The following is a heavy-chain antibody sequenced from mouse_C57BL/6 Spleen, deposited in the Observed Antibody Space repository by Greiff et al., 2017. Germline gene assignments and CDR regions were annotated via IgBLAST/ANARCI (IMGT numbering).Heavy chain of an antibody. CDR3: ARTPRGNLYAMDY. Sequence: QVQLQQPGAELVRPGTSVKLSCKASGYTFTSYWMHWVKQRPGQGLEWIGVIDPSDSYTNYNQKFKGKATLTVDTSTSTAYMQLRSLTSEDSAVYYCARTPRGNLYAMDYWGQGTSVTVSS. V-gene: IGHV1-59*01. CDR1: GYTFTSYW. J-gene: IGHJ4*01. D-gene: IGHD2-1*01. CDR2: IDPSDSYT.